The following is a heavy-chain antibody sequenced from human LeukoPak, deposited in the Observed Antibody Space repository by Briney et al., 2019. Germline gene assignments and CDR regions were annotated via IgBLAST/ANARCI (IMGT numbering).Heavy chain of an antibody. Sequence: GGSLRLSCAASGFTFSDYWMSWVRQAPGRGLEWVANIRQDGSEIYYVDSVKGRFTISRDNAKNSLFLQMNSLRAEDAAVYYCAKPPVDTAMVFNIEAFDIWGQGTMVTVSS. D-gene: IGHD5-18*01. J-gene: IGHJ3*02. V-gene: IGHV3-7*01. CDR3: AKPPVDTAMVFNIEAFDI. CDR2: IRQDGSEI. CDR1: GFTFSDYW.